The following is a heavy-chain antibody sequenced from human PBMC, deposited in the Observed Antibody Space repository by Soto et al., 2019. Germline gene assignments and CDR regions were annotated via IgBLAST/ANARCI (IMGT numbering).Heavy chain of an antibody. V-gene: IGHV4-31*03. CDR1: GVTVSSDAYY. Sequence: SETLSLTCTVSGVTVSSDAYYWSWIRQHPGKGLEWIGNIYHRGNTYYSPSLKSRLVIGLDTSKNQFSLSLSSVTAADTAVYFCARYRFSGNRWSKFDYWGQRTLVTVSS. CDR3: ARYRFSGNRWSKFDY. CDR2: IYHRGNT. J-gene: IGHJ4*02. D-gene: IGHD3-16*02.